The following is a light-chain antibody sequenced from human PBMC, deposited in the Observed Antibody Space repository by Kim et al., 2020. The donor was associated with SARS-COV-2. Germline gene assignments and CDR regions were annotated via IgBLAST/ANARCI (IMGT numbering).Light chain of an antibody. CDR2: AAA. CDR1: QNMAIR. V-gene: IGKV3-11*01. J-gene: IGKJ4*02. CDR3: HQRGSWPPALS. Sequence: GESATLSCSASQNMAIRLAWYQHTPGQAPGRPSDAAAERAAGIPDKSRCSGSGTDFTFTIGSLTPQDFAINDCHQRGSWPPALSFGGGTKVDIK.